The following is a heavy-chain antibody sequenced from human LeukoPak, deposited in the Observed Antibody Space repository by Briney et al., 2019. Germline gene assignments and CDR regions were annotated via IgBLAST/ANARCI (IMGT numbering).Heavy chain of an antibody. CDR3: ARNWDSSGWYYFDY. CDR2: ISAYNGNT. CDR1: GYTFTSYG. V-gene: IGHV1-18*01. D-gene: IGHD6-19*01. J-gene: IGHJ4*02. Sequence: ASVKVSCKASGYTFTSYGTSWVRQAPGQGLEWMGWISAYNGNTNYAQKLQGRVTMTTDTSTSTAYMELRSLRSDDTAVYYCARNWDSSGWYYFDYWGQGTLVTVSS.